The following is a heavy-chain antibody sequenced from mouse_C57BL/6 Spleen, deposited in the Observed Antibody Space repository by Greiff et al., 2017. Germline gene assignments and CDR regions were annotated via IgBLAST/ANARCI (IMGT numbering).Heavy chain of an antibody. CDR3: ARNSNYEGAMDY. V-gene: IGHV1-59*01. CDR2: IDPSDSYT. Sequence: QVQLQQPGAELVRPGTSVKLSCKASGYTFTSYWMHWVKQRPGQGLEWIGVIDPSDSYTNYNQKFKGKATLTVDTSSSTAYMQLSSLTSEDSAVYYCARNSNYEGAMDYWGQGTSVTVSS. D-gene: IGHD2-5*01. J-gene: IGHJ4*01. CDR1: GYTFTSYW.